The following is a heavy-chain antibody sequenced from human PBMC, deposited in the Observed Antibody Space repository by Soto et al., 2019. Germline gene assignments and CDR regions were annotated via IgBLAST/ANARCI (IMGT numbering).Heavy chain of an antibody. CDR3: ASSQKGYNWNYFDH. Sequence: SETLSLTCAVSGGSISGSYYYWCWLRQSPGRGPEWIGSVFYTGFTSYNPSLESRVSVSVDTSKNQFSLKVSAVTAADTAVYYCASSQKGYNWNYFDHWGQGALVTVSS. CDR1: GGSISGSYYY. CDR2: VFYTGFT. D-gene: IGHD1-20*01. J-gene: IGHJ4*02. V-gene: IGHV4-39*01.